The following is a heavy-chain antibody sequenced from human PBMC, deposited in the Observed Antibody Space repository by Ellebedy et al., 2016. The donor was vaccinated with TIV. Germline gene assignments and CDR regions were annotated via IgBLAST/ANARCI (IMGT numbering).Heavy chain of an antibody. CDR2: TYSRSKWYN. V-gene: IGHV6-1*01. CDR1: GDSVSSNSAA. CDR3: ARAQAPTYYYDSSGYWYFDY. J-gene: IGHJ4*02. Sequence: SQTLSLTCSIPGDSVSSNSAAWNWIRQSPSRGLEWLGRTYSRSKWYNDYAVSVKSRITINPDTSKNQFSLQLNSVTPEDTAVYYCARAQAPTYYYDSSGYWYFDYWGQGTLVTVSS. D-gene: IGHD3-22*01.